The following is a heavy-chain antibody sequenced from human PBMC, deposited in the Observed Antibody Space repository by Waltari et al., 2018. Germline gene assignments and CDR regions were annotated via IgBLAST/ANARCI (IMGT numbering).Heavy chain of an antibody. Sequence: QVQVVQSGAEVRKPGASVEVSCKASGYSFTGPYMHWVRQAPGQGLGWMGWLNPNTGYTNYAQKFQGRVAMTRDTSISTAYMELSRLTSDDTAVYFCAREVSGYYYMDVWGKGTTVTISS. V-gene: IGHV1-2*02. D-gene: IGHD6-6*01. CDR2: LNPNTGYT. CDR1: GYSFTGPY. CDR3: AREVSGYYYMDV. J-gene: IGHJ6*03.